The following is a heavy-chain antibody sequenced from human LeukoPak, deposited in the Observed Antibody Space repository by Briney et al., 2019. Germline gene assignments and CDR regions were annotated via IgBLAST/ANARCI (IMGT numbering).Heavy chain of an antibody. Sequence: PGGSLRLSCAASGLTFSSYWMHWVRQAPGKGLVWVSRINSDGSTTNYADFVKGRFTISRDNAKNTMYLQMNSLRAEDTAVYYCVSRYCTITNCYKASGTGSFDIWGQGTMVSVSS. CDR3: VSRYCTITNCYKASGTGSFDI. D-gene: IGHD2-2*02. CDR2: INSDGSTT. CDR1: GLTFSSYW. V-gene: IGHV3-74*01. J-gene: IGHJ3*02.